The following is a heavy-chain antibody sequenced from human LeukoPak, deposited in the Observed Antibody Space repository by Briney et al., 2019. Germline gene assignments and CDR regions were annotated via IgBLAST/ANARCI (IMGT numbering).Heavy chain of an antibody. Sequence: SETLSLTCTVSGAPIGSFYWSWIRQPAGKGLEWIGRAHSSGSTNYIPSMKSRVSMSVDTSKNQLSLKLNTVTAADTAMYYCAREAVDYGSGSHDYWGQGILVTVSP. CDR2: AHSSGST. J-gene: IGHJ4*02. CDR3: AREAVDYGSGSHDY. V-gene: IGHV4-4*07. D-gene: IGHD3-10*01. CDR1: GAPIGSFY.